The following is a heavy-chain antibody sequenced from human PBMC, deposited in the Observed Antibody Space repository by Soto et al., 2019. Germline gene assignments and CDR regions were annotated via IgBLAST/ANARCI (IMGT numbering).Heavy chain of an antibody. CDR1: GGSISSYY. CDR3: ARAVVPAATPSYFDY. J-gene: IGHJ4*02. V-gene: IGHV4-59*01. D-gene: IGHD2-2*01. CDR2: IYYSGST. Sequence: SETLSLTCTVSGGSISSYYWSWIRQPPGKGLEWIGYIYYSGSTNYNPSLKSRVTISVDTSKNLFSLKLSSVTAADTAVYYCARAVVPAATPSYFDYWGQGTLVTVSS.